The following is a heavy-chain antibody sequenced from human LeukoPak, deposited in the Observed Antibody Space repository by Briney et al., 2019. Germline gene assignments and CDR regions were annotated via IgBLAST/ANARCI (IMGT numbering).Heavy chain of an antibody. CDR1: GGSISTSSYN. J-gene: IGHJ4*02. V-gene: IGHV4-39*01. D-gene: IGHD3-10*01. CDR3: ARQTGSGLFTLP. Sequence: PSETLSLTCTVSGGSISTSSYNWGWVRQPPGKGLEWIGNIDYSGNTYYNASLKSRVTISVDTSKNQFSLKLTSVTAADTAVYYCARQTGSGLFTLPGGQGTLVTVSS. CDR2: IDYSGNT.